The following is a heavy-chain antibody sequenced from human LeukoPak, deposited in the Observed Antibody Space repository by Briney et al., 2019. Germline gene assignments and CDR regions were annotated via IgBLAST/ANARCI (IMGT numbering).Heavy chain of an antibody. D-gene: IGHD3-10*01. CDR2: MNPNRGNT. CDR1: GYTFTSYD. Sequence: ASVKVSCKASGYTFTSYDINWVRQATGQGLKWMGWMNPNRGNTDYAQKFRGRVSITRNTSVSTAYMELSSLRPEHTAVYYCARGGDQADWFDPWGQGTLVTVSS. J-gene: IGHJ5*02. V-gene: IGHV1-8*03. CDR3: ARGGDQADWFDP.